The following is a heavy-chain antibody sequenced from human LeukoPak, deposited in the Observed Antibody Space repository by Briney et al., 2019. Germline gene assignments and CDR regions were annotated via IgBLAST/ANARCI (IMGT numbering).Heavy chain of an antibody. CDR1: GFTFSISW. D-gene: IGHD1-26*01. Sequence: GGSLRLSRVASGFTFSISWVTWVRQAPGEGLVWVANIDKHGNGKYYVDSVKGRFAISRDYATNSVFLQMNSLRAEDTSVYYCARDAGWGYYDLWGQGTPVTVSS. CDR3: ARDAGWGYYDL. J-gene: IGHJ4*02. V-gene: IGHV3-7*01. CDR2: IDKHGNGK.